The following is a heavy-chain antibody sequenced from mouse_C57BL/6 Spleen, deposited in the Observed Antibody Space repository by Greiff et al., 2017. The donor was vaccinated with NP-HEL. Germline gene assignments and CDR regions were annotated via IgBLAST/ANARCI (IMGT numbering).Heavy chain of an antibody. J-gene: IGHJ2*01. CDR3: ARGSLYYYGSSESYFDY. CDR2: INYDGSST. D-gene: IGHD1-1*01. Sequence: EVKVVESEGGLVQPGSSMKLSCTASGFTFSDYYMAWVRQVPEKGLEWVANINYDGSSTYYLDSLKSRFIISRDNAKNILYLQMSSLTSEDTATYYCARGSLYYYGSSESYFDYWGQGTTLTVSS. V-gene: IGHV5-16*01. CDR1: GFTFSDYY.